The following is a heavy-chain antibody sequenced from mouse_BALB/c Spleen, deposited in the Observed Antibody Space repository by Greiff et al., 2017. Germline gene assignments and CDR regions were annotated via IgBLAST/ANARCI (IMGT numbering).Heavy chain of an antibody. D-gene: IGHD3-1*01. J-gene: IGHJ3*01. CDR2: IWSGGST. CDR3: ASSGYSWFAY. V-gene: IGHV2-2*02. Sequence: VQLQESGPGLVQPSQSLSITCTVSGFSLTSYGVHWVRQSPGKGLEWLGVIWSGGSTDYNAAFISRLSISKDNSKSQVFFKMNSLQANDTAIYYCASSGYSWFAYWGQGTLVTVSA. CDR1: GFSLTSYG.